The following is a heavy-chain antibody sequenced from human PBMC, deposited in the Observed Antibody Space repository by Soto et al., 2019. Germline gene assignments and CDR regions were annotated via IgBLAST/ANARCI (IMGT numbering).Heavy chain of an antibody. CDR3: ASATSIAVAGKET. D-gene: IGHD6-19*01. CDR1: GDTVTKYG. J-gene: IGHJ4*02. V-gene: IGHV1-18*01. CDR2: ISFYNGHT. Sequence: QVQLEQSGGEVKKPGASVMVSCKASGDTVTKYGISWVRQAPGQGLEWLGWISFYNGHTNYALKFQDRITFTTDTSTSTASMELRSLTSDDTAVYYCASATSIAVAGKETWGQGTLVTVSS.